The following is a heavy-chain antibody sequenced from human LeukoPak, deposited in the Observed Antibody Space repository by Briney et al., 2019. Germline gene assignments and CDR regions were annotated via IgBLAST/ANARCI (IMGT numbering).Heavy chain of an antibody. V-gene: IGHV1-69*13. Sequence: ASVKVSCKASGGTFSSYAISWVRQAPGQGLEWMGGIIPIFGTANYAQKFQGRITITADESTSTAYMELSSLRSEDTAVYYCARETYFGAFDIWGQGTMVTVSS. CDR1: GGTFSSYA. CDR3: ARETYFGAFDI. CDR2: IIPIFGTA. J-gene: IGHJ3*02. D-gene: IGHD3-10*01.